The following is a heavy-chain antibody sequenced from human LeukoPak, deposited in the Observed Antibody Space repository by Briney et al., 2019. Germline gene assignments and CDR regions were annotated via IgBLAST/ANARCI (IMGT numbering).Heavy chain of an antibody. J-gene: IGHJ3*02. V-gene: IGHV4-39*01. CDR1: GGSISTSTYY. Sequence: PSETLSLTCIVSGGSISTSTYYWAWVRQPPGKGLEWIGSIYKTGSTNYSPSLKSRVTISVDTSENQFSLKLTSVTAADTAVYYCARGSPVTPSDIWGQGTMVTVSS. CDR3: ARGSPVTPSDI. CDR2: IYKTGST. D-gene: IGHD4-17*01.